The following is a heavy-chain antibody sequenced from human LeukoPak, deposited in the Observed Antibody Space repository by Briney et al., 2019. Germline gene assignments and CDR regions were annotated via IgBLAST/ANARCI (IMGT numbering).Heavy chain of an antibody. D-gene: IGHD1-26*01. CDR2: IYPGGSNT. CDR1: GYSFTSYW. J-gene: IGHJ6*02. Sequence: GESLKTSFKASGYSFTSYWLGWVRQMPGKGLEWIGIIYPGGSNTIYTPSFQAQLTISGDNSVSTADVQWSSVEAPDTAMYYCARQPSGYYGMDVWGQGTTVTVSS. V-gene: IGHV5-51*01. CDR3: ARQPSGYYGMDV.